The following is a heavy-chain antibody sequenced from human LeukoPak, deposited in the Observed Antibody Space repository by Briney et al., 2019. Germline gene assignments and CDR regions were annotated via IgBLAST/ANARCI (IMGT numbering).Heavy chain of an antibody. J-gene: IGHJ4*02. V-gene: IGHV1-69*04. CDR3: AREGISVDPHPLDY. D-gene: IGHD2-15*01. Sequence: SVKVSCKPSGGTFSRYAISWVRQSPGHGLEWMGRIIPILSIANYAQKFQGRVTITADKSTSTAYMELSSLRSEDTAVYYWAREGISVDPHPLDYWGQGTLVTVSS. CDR1: GGTFSRYA. CDR2: IIPILSIA.